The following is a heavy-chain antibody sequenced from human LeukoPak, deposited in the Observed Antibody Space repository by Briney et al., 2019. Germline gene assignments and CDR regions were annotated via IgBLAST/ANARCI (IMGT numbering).Heavy chain of an antibody. D-gene: IGHD3-22*01. CDR3: AREKYDSSGYYTDNYYFDC. CDR2: ISSSGSTI. J-gene: IGHJ4*02. Sequence: GGSLRRSCAASGFTFSSYEMNWVRQAPGKGLEWVSYISSSGSTIYYADSVKGRFTVSRDNAKNSLYLQMNSLRAEDTALYYCAREKYDSSGYYTDNYYFDCWGQGTLVTVSS. CDR1: GFTFSSYE. V-gene: IGHV3-48*03.